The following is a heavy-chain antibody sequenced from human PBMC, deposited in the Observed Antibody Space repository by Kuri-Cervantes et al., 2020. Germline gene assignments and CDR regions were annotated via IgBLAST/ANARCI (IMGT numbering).Heavy chain of an antibody. V-gene: IGHV3-30*18. D-gene: IGHD1-26*01. CDR2: ISYDGSNK. CDR1: GFTFSSYG. Sequence: GSLRLSCAASGFTFSSYGMHWVRQAPGKGLEWVAVISYDGSNKYYADSVKGRFTISRDNSKNTLYLQMNSLRAEDTAVYYCAKLLVGAYYYYGMDVWGQGTTVTVSS. CDR3: AKLLVGAYYYYGMDV. J-gene: IGHJ6*02.